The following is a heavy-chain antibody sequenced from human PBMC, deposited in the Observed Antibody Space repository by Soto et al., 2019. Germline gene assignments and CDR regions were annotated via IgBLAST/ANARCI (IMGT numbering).Heavy chain of an antibody. CDR1: GGSISSYY. Sequence: QVQLQESGPGLVKPSETLSLTCTVSGGSISSYYWSWIRQPPGKGLEWIGYIYYSGSTNYNPSLKSRVTISVDTSKNQFSLKLSSVTAADTAVYYCARQAHGFDPWGQGTLVTVSS. V-gene: IGHV4-59*08. CDR3: ARQAHGFDP. D-gene: IGHD4-17*01. J-gene: IGHJ5*02. CDR2: IYYSGST.